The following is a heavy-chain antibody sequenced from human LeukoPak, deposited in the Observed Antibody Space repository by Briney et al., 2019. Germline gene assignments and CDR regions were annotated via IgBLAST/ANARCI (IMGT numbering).Heavy chain of an antibody. Sequence: SSETLSLTCTVSGGSISSGGYYWSWIRQHPGKGLEWIGYIYYSGSTYYNPSLKSRVTISVDTSKNQFSLKLSSVTAADTAVYYYAGENRLSRNWFDPWGQGTLVTVSS. J-gene: IGHJ5*02. V-gene: IGHV4-31*03. CDR3: AGENRLSRNWFDP. D-gene: IGHD4/OR15-4a*01. CDR1: GGSISSGGYY. CDR2: IYYSGST.